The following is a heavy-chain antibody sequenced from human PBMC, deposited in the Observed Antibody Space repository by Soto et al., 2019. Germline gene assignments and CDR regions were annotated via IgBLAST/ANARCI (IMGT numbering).Heavy chain of an antibody. CDR1: GYTFTSYG. D-gene: IGHD3-9*01. V-gene: IGHV1-18*01. CDR3: ARDWHYDIFTGFSYNMPTGY. J-gene: IGHJ4*02. CDR2: ISAYNGNT. Sequence: ASVKVSCKASGYTFTSYGISWVRQAPGQGLEWMGWISAYNGNTNYAQKLQGRVTMTTDTSTSTAYMELRSLRSDDTAVYYCARDWHYDIFTGFSYNMPTGYWRQGTLVTVSS.